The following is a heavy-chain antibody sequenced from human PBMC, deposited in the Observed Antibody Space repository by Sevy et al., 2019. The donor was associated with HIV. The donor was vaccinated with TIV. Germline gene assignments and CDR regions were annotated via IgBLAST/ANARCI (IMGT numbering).Heavy chain of an antibody. CDR1: GFTFSDAW. D-gene: IGHD5-18*01. Sequence: GGSQRLSCAASGFTFSDAWMNWVRQAPGKGLEWVGRIKSKTDGGTTDYAAPVKGRFTISRDDSKNTLYLQMNSLKTEDTAMYYCTTIGGYTYGRVDYWGQGTLVTVSS. CDR3: TTIGGYTYGRVDY. V-gene: IGHV3-15*07. J-gene: IGHJ4*02. CDR2: IKSKTDGGTT.